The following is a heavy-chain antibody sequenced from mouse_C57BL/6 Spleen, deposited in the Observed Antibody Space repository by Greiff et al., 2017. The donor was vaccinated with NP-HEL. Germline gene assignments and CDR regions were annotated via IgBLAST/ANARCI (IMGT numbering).Heavy chain of an antibody. J-gene: IGHJ2*01. D-gene: IGHD2-3*01. V-gene: IGHV1-26*01. CDR2: INPNNGGT. Sequence: EVQLQQSGPELVKPGASVKISCKASGYTFTDYYMNWVKQSHGKSLEWIGDINPNNGGTSYNQKFKGKATLTVDKSSSTAYMELRSLTTEDSAVYYCARRLLDDWGQGTTLTVSS. CDR3: ARRLLDD. CDR1: GYTFTDYY.